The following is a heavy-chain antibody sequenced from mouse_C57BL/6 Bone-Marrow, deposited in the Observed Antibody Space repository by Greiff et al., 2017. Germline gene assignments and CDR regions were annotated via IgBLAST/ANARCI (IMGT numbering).Heavy chain of an antibody. CDR1: GYTFTSYG. D-gene: IGHD1-1*01. J-gene: IGHJ1*03. Sequence: VQLQQSGAELARPGASVKLSCTASGYTFTSYGISWVKQRPGQGLEWIGEIYPRSGNTYYNEKFKGKATLTADKSSSTAYIVLRSLTSEDSAVYGCASSYYGSSPHWYFDVWGTGTTVNVSS. CDR2: IYPRSGNT. CDR3: ASSYYGSSPHWYFDV. V-gene: IGHV1-81*01.